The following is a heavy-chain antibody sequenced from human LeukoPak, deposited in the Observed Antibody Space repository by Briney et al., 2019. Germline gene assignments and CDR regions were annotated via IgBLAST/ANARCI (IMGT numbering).Heavy chain of an antibody. D-gene: IGHD2-2*01. CDR2: IYPGDSDT. J-gene: IGHJ5*02. CDR3: ARRYCSSTSCFRTNWFDP. CDR1: GYSFTSYW. V-gene: IGHV5-51*01. Sequence: GESLKISCKGSGYSFTSYWTGWVRQMPGKGLEWMGIIYPGDSDTRYSPSFQGQVAISADKSISTAYLQWSSLKASDTAMYYCARRYCSSTSCFRTNWFDPWGQGTLVTVSS.